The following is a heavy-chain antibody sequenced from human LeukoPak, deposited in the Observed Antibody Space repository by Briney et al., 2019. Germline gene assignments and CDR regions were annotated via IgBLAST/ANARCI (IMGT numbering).Heavy chain of an antibody. Sequence: SETLSLTCSVSTDSTNTYYWNWIRQSPGQGLEWIGHIYQSGSTDYNPSFKSRVTISLDMSKKVFSLQLTSATVADTAMYYCVRLRWKLLAPYFDHWGQGAFVIVSS. V-gene: IGHV4-59*01. CDR3: VRLRWKLLAPYFDH. CDR2: IYQSGST. J-gene: IGHJ4*02. D-gene: IGHD1-1*01. CDR1: TDSTNTYY.